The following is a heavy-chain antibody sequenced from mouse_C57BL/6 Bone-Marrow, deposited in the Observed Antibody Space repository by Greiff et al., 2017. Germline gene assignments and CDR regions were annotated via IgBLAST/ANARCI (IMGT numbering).Heavy chain of an antibody. D-gene: IGHD3-1*01. CDR3: AREAHLLYYYAMDY. Sequence: VQLKQSGPELVKPGASVKISCKASGYTFTDYYMNWVKQSHGKSLEWIGDINPNNGGTSYNQKFKGKATLTVDKSSSTAYMELRSLSSEDSAVYYCAREAHLLYYYAMDYWGQGTSVTVSS. CDR2: INPNNGGT. CDR1: GYTFTDYY. V-gene: IGHV1-26*01. J-gene: IGHJ4*01.